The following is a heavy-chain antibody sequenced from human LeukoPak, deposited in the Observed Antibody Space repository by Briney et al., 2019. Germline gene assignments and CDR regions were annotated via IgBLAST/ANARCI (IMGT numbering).Heavy chain of an antibody. CDR3: AFSTKWIQLWSNYFDY. Sequence: SETLSLTCIVSGDSIRSNYWSWIRQPPGKTLEWIGYIYYSGSTYYNPSLRSRVTMSVDTSKNQFSLKLSSLTAADTAVYFCAFSTKWIQLWSNYFDYWGQGTLVTVSS. J-gene: IGHJ4*02. CDR2: IYYSGST. CDR1: GDSIRSNY. V-gene: IGHV4-59*01. D-gene: IGHD5-18*01.